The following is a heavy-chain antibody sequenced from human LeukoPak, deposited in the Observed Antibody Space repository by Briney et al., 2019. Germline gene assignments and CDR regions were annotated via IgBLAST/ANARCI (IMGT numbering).Heavy chain of an antibody. CDR2: ISTSSSSI. CDR1: GFNLSSYS. V-gene: IGHV3-48*01. CDR3: ARVLSVAGILMAFDI. Sequence: GGSLRLSCAASGFNLSSYSMNWVRQAPGKGLEWISYISTSSSSIYYADSVKGRFTISRDNAKNSLYLQMNSLRAEDTAVYYCARVLSVAGILMAFDIWGQGTMVTVSS. D-gene: IGHD6-19*01. J-gene: IGHJ3*02.